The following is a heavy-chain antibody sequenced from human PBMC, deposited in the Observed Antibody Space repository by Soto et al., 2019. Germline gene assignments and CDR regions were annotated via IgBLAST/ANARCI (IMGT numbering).Heavy chain of an antibody. D-gene: IGHD2-21*01. CDR1: GYTFTIYY. CDR2: INPSGGST. V-gene: IGHV1-46*01. CDR3: ARVFKDNWFDP. J-gene: IGHJ5*02. Sequence: VSVKVSCKASGYTFTIYYMHWVRQAPGQGLEWMGIINPSGGSTSYAQKFQGRVTMTRDTSTSTVYMELSSLRSEDTAVYYCARVFKDNWFDPWGQGTLVTVSS.